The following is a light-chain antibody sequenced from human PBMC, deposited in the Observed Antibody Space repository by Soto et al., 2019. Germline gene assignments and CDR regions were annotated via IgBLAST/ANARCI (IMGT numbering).Light chain of an antibody. Sequence: IVLTQSPGTLSLSPGERGTLSCRASQNLGTLYLAWYQQKPGLAPRLLIYGASSRATGIPDRFSGSGSGTDFTLTITRLESEDFAVYFCQHYGGSPGTFGQGTKVDIK. CDR2: GAS. V-gene: IGKV3-20*01. CDR1: QNLGTLY. CDR3: QHYGGSPGT. J-gene: IGKJ1*01.